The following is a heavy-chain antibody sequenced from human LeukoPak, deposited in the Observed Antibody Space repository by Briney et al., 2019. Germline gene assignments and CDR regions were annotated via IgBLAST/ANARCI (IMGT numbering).Heavy chain of an antibody. CDR2: IKRRSDGGTT. CDR3: TPGVGDY. CDR1: GFTFSKVW. D-gene: IGHD1-14*01. V-gene: IGHV3-15*01. J-gene: IGHJ4*02. Sequence: GGSLRLSCAASGFTFSKVWMSWVRPVPGKGLEWGGRIKRRSDGGTTDYAAPVKDRFTISRDDSKNTLYLQMNSLKTDDTAVYYCTPGVGDYWGQGTLVTVSS.